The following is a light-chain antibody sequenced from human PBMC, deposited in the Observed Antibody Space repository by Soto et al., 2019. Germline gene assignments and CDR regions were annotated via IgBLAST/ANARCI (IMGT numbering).Light chain of an antibody. CDR2: GAS. CDR1: QSISSN. J-gene: IGKJ5*01. Sequence: EIVMTQSPATLSVSPGERATLSCRASQSISSNLVWYQQKPGQAPRLLIYGASTRATGIPARFSGSGSGTEFTLTITSLQPEDFATYYCHQLNSHPITFGQGTRLDIK. V-gene: IGKV3-15*01. CDR3: HQLNSHPIT.